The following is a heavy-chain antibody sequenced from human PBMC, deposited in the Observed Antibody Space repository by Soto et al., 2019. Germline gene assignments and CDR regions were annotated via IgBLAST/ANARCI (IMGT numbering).Heavy chain of an antibody. CDR3: ARAAYGDYLLGMDV. V-gene: IGHV2-70*01. CDR1: GFSLSTAGVS. D-gene: IGHD4-17*01. Sequence: SGPTLVNPTQTLTVTCTFSGFSLSTAGVSGRWMVALPGKALEWLALINWNDAKYYSTSLKTRLTISKDTSKNQVVLRMTNVDPEDTATYYCARAAYGDYLLGMDVWGQGTTVTVSS. J-gene: IGHJ6*02. CDR2: INWNDAK.